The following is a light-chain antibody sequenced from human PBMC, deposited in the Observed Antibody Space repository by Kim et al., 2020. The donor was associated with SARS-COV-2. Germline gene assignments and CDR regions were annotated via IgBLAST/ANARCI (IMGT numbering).Light chain of an antibody. J-gene: IGLJ2*01. CDR2: EDN. CDR1: SGSIASNY. V-gene: IGLV6-57*03. CDR3: QSYDSSNEGV. Sequence: KTVTIPGTRSSGSIASNYVKWYQQRPGSAPTTVIYEDNQRPSGVPDRFSGSIDSSSNSASLTISGLKTEDEADYYCQSYDSSNEGVFGGGTQLTVL.